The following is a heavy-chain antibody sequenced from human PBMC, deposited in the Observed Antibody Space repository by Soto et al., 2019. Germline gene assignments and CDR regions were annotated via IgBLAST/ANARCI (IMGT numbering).Heavy chain of an antibody. D-gene: IGHD3-22*01. V-gene: IGHV1-69*06. CDR3: ASPYYYDSSGYYSSNDYYFDY. CDR1: GGTFSSYA. CDR2: IIPIFGTA. Sequence: SSVKVSCKASGGTFSSYAISWVRQAHGQGLEWMGGIIPIFGTANYAQKFQGRATITADKSTSTAYMELSSLRSEDTAVYYCASPYYYDSSGYYSSNDYYFDYWGQGTLVTVSS. J-gene: IGHJ4*02.